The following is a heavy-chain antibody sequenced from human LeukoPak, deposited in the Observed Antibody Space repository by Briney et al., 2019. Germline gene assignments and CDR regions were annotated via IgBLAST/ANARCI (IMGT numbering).Heavy chain of an antibody. Sequence: GGSLRLSCAASGFTFSSYAMHWVRQAPGKGLEWVAVISYDGSNKYYADSVKGRFTISRDNSKNTLYLQMNSLRAEDTAVYYCARDQDSSGFGYYGMDVWGQGTTVTVSS. J-gene: IGHJ6*02. CDR3: ARDQDSSGFGYYGMDV. V-gene: IGHV3-30*04. CDR2: ISYDGSNK. CDR1: GFTFSSYA. D-gene: IGHD3-22*01.